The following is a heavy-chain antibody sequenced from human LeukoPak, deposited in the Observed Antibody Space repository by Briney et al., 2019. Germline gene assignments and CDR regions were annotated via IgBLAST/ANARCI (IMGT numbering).Heavy chain of an antibody. CDR1: GFSFNDYS. J-gene: IGHJ6*04. CDR2: ISSNGSTI. D-gene: IGHD3-10*02. CDR3: AELGITMIGGV. Sequence: GGSLRLSCTTSGFSFNDYSLNWVRQAPGKGLEWVSYISSNGSTIYYADSVKGRFTISRDNAKNSLYLQMNSLRAEDTAVYYCAELGITMIGGVWGKGTTVTISS. V-gene: IGHV3-48*04.